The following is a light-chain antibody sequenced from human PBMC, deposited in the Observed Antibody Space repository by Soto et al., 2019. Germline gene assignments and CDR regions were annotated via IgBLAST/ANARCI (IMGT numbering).Light chain of an antibody. J-gene: IGLJ3*02. CDR1: SSDVGGYNY. V-gene: IGLV2-11*01. CDR3: VLYMGSGISV. CDR2: DVS. Sequence: QSALTQPRSVSGSPGQSVTISCTGTSSDVGGYNYVSWYQHHPGKAPKLMIYDVSKRPSGVPDRFSGSILGNKAALTITGAQADDESDYYCVLYMGSGISVFGGGTKLTVL.